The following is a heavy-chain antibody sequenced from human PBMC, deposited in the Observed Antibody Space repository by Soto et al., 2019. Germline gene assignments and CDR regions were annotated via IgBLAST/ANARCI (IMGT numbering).Heavy chain of an antibody. J-gene: IGHJ6*02. CDR2: TYYRSKWIH. CDR3: AGVVWFRGMDV. CDR1: GDSVSSSSAA. D-gene: IGHD3-16*01. V-gene: IGHV6-1*01. Sequence: SQTLSLTCDISGDSVSSSSAAWNWIRQSPSKGLEWLGRTYYRSKWIHEYTVSMESRITINPDTSKNQFSLHIYSVTPEDTAVYYCAGVVWFRGMDVWGQGTPVTVSS.